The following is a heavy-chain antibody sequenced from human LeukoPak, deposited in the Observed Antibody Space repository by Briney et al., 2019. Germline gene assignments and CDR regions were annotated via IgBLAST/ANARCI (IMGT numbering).Heavy chain of an antibody. D-gene: IGHD3-10*01. Sequence: PSETLSLTCAVSGGSISSGGYSWSWIRQPPGKGLEWIGYIYHSGSTYYNPSLKSRVTISVDRSKNQFSLKLSSVTAADTAVYYCARGPYYYGSGSYTRYYYYGMDVWGQGTTVTVSS. CDR2: IYHSGST. CDR1: GGSISSGGYS. J-gene: IGHJ6*02. V-gene: IGHV4-30-2*01. CDR3: ARGPYYYGSGSYTRYYYYGMDV.